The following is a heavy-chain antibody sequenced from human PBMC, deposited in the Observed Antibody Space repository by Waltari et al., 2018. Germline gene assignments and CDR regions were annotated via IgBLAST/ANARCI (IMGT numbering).Heavy chain of an antibody. Sequence: QVQLQESGPGLVKPSETLSLTCTVSGGSISSGGYYWSWIRQHPGQGLEWIVYIYYSGSTYYNPALKSRVTISVDTSKNQFSLKLSSVTAADTAVDYCANRPFYYDSSGDPPGAFDIWGQGTMVTVSS. V-gene: IGHV4-31*03. J-gene: IGHJ3*02. CDR2: IYYSGST. CDR1: GGSISSGGYY. CDR3: ANRPFYYDSSGDPPGAFDI. D-gene: IGHD3-22*01.